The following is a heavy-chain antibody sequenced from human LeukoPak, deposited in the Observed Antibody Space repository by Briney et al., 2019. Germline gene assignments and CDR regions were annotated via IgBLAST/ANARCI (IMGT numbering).Heavy chain of an antibody. CDR1: GFTFDDYA. V-gene: IGHV3-9*01. CDR2: ISWNSGSI. CDR3: AKDRSAAAAGTFDY. J-gene: IGHJ4*02. Sequence: SLRLSCAASGFTFDDYAMHWVRQAPGKGLEWVSGISWNSGSIGYADSVKGRFTISRDNAKNPLYLQMNSLRAEDTALYYCAKDRSAAAAGTFDYWGQGTLVTASS. D-gene: IGHD6-13*01.